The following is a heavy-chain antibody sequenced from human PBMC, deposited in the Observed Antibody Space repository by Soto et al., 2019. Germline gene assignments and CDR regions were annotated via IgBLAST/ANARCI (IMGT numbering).Heavy chain of an antibody. CDR2: ISYDGSNE. D-gene: IGHD3-10*01. Sequence: GSLRLSCAASGFIFSNYGLHWVRQAPGKGLEWVAVISYDGSNEYYSASVKGRFTISRDNSKNTLYLQMNSLRGDDTAVYYCAKDIALVRGVIIDMDVWGQGTTVTV. CDR3: AKDIALVRGVIIDMDV. CDR1: GFIFSNYG. J-gene: IGHJ6*02. V-gene: IGHV3-30*18.